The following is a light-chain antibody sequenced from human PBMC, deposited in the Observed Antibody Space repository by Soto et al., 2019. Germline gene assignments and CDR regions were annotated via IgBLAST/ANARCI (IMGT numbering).Light chain of an antibody. Sequence: DIVMTQSPLFLPVTPGEPASISCRSSQSLLHSHGYHYLDWYQQKPGKAPQVLIYGGSALQSGVPSRFSGSGSGTDFTLTISSLQPEDFASYFCQQSYNIPFTFGPGTKVDIK. J-gene: IGKJ3*01. CDR1: QSLLHSHGYHY. CDR3: QQSYNIPFT. V-gene: IGKV2-28*01. CDR2: GGS.